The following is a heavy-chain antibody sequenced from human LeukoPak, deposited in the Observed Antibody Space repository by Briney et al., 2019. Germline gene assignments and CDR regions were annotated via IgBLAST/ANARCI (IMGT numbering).Heavy chain of an antibody. V-gene: IGHV3-11*01. CDR3: ARVSSQQLK. J-gene: IGHJ4*02. D-gene: IGHD6-13*01. Sequence: GGSLRLSCAASGFTFSDYYMSWIRQAPGKGLEWISYISSSGSTIFQADSMKSRFTISRDNAKNSLYLQMNNLRVEDTAVYYCARVSSQQLKWGQGTLVTVSS. CDR1: GFTFSDYY. CDR2: ISSSGSTI.